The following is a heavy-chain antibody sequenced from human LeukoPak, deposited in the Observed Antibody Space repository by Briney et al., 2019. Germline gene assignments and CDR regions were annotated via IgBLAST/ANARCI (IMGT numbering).Heavy chain of an antibody. V-gene: IGHV1-46*01. CDR3: ARGRGYCSSTSCDGYYYYYYMDV. J-gene: IGHJ6*03. D-gene: IGHD2-2*01. CDR1: GYTFTSYH. Sequence: GASVKVSCKASGYTFTSYHMHWVRQAPGQGLEWMGIINPSGGSTSYAQKFQGRVTMTRDTSTSTVYMELSSLRSEDTAVYYCARGRGYCSSTSCDGYYYYYYMDVWGKGTTVTVSS. CDR2: INPSGGST.